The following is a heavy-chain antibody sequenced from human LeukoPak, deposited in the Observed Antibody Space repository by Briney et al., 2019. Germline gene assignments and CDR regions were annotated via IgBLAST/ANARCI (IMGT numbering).Heavy chain of an antibody. CDR2: IKSKTDGGTT. D-gene: IGHD3-3*01. Sequence: GGSLRLSCAASGFTFSSYSMNWVRQAPGKGLEWVGRIKSKTDGGTTDYAAPVKGRFTISRDDSKNTLYLQMNSLKTEDTAVYYCTTVPPYYDFWSGTPDAFDIWGQGTMVTVSS. CDR1: GFTFSSYS. V-gene: IGHV3-15*01. CDR3: TTVPPYYDFWSGTPDAFDI. J-gene: IGHJ3*02.